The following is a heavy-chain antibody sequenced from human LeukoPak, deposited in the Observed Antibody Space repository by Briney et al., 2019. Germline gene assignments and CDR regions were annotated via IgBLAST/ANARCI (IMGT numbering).Heavy chain of an antibody. Sequence: GGSLRLSCAASGFTVSSNYMSWVRQAPGRGLEWVAVIYSGGSIFYADSVKGRFTISRDNSKNTVYLQMNSLRAEDTAVYYCARANSGYYDYWGQGTLVTVSS. V-gene: IGHV3-53*01. D-gene: IGHD3-22*01. J-gene: IGHJ4*02. CDR2: IYSGGSI. CDR1: GFTVSSNY. CDR3: ARANSGYYDY.